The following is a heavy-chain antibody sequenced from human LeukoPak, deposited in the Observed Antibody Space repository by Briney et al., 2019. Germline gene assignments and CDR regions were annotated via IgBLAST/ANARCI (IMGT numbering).Heavy chain of an antibody. D-gene: IGHD3-22*01. Sequence: ASVKVSCKASGGTFSSYAISWVRQAPGQGLEWIGRIIPILGIANYAQKFQGRVTITADKSTSTAYMELSSLRSEDTAVYYCARGGTYYYDSSGLIWGQGAMVTVSS. V-gene: IGHV1-69*04. J-gene: IGHJ3*02. CDR2: IIPILGIA. CDR3: ARGGTYYYDSSGLI. CDR1: GGTFSSYA.